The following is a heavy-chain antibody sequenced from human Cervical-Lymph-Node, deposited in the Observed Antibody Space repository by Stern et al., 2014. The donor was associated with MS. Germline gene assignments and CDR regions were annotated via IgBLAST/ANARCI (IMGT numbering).Heavy chain of an antibody. Sequence: VHLVESGPGLVKPSQTLSLTCTVSGGSISSSGYYWSWIRQPADKGLEWIGRIHDSGSTYYNPSLKSRVTISIEPAQNQFPLQLPPVTAADTAVYYCATTRWDLFTWNWFDPWGQGTLVTVSS. CDR2: IHDSGST. CDR3: ATTRWDLFTWNWFDP. J-gene: IGHJ5*02. D-gene: IGHD1-26*01. V-gene: IGHV4-61*02. CDR1: GGSISSSGYY.